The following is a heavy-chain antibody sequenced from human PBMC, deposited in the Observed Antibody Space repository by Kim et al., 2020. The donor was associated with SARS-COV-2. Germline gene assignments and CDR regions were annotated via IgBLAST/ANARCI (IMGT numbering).Heavy chain of an antibody. CDR2: IYYSGST. D-gene: IGHD3-10*01. V-gene: IGHV4-39*01. CDR1: GGSISSSSYY. J-gene: IGHJ4*02. CDR3: ARRSWITGTDY. Sequence: SETLSLTCTVSGGSISSSSYYWGWIRQPPGKGLEWIGSIYYSGSTYYNPSLKSRVTISVDTSKNQFSLKLSSVTAADTAVYYCARRSWITGTDYWGQGTLVTASS.